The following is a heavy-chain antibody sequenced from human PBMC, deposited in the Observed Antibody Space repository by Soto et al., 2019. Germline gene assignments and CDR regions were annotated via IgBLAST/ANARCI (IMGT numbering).Heavy chain of an antibody. Sequence: EVQLLESGGGLVQPGGSLRLSCAASGFTFSSYAMSWVRQAPGKGLEWVSAISGSGGSTYYADSMKGRFTISRDNSKNTLYLQMNSLRAEDTAVYYCAKFQQTHGDYVRHYYGMDVWGQGTTVTVSS. CDR2: ISGSGGST. CDR3: AKFQQTHGDYVRHYYGMDV. J-gene: IGHJ6*02. CDR1: GFTFSSYA. V-gene: IGHV3-23*01. D-gene: IGHD4-17*01.